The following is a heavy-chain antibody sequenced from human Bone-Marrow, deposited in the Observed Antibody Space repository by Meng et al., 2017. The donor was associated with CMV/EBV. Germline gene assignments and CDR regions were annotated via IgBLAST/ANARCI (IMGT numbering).Heavy chain of an antibody. CDR1: GFTFSSYG. CDR2: ISSSSSYI. D-gene: IGHD3-3*01. J-gene: IGHJ6*02. Sequence: GESLKISCAASGFTFSSYGMHWVRQAPGKGLEWVSSISSSSSYIYYADSVKGRFTISRDNAKNSLYLQMNSLRAEDTAVYYCARVSPSGGYDFWSGYLETVYYYYGMDVWGQGTTVTVSS. V-gene: IGHV3-21*01. CDR3: ARVSPSGGYDFWSGYLETVYYYYGMDV.